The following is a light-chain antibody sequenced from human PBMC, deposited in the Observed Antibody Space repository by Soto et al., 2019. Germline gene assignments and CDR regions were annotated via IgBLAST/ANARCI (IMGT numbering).Light chain of an antibody. Sequence: DIHITQSPSSVSASFGDRVMITCRASQGISSWLAWYQQKPGKAPKLLIYDASSLESGVPSRFSGSGSGTEFTLTISSLQPDDFATYYCQQYNSYSWTFGQGTKVDIK. CDR3: QQYNSYSWT. V-gene: IGKV1-5*01. CDR1: QGISSW. J-gene: IGKJ1*01. CDR2: DAS.